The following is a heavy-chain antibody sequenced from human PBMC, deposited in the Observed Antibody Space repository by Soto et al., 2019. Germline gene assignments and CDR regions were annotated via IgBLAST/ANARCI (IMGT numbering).Heavy chain of an antibody. D-gene: IGHD2-2*01. V-gene: IGHV1-69*13. CDR3: ARGLREDIVVVPAARYYYYGMDV. Sequence: GASVKVSCKASGGTFSGYAIRWVRQAPGQGLEWMGGIIPIFGTANYAQKFQGRVTITADESTSTAYMELSSLRSEDTAVYYCARGLREDIVVVPAARYYYYGMDVWGQGTTVTVSS. J-gene: IGHJ6*02. CDR2: IIPIFGTA. CDR1: GGTFSGYA.